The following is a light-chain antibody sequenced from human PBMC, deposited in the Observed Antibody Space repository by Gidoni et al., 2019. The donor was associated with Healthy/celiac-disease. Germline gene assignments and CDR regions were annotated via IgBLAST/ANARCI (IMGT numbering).Light chain of an antibody. V-gene: IGKV2-30*01. CDR1: QSLVYSDGNTY. J-gene: IGKJ1*01. CDR2: KVS. Sequence: DVVMTQSPLSLPVTLGQPASISCRSSQSLVYSDGNTYLNWFQQRPGQSPRRLIYKVSTRDSGVPDRFSGSGSGTDFTLKISRVEAEDVGVYYCMQGKHWPPWTFGQGTKVEIK. CDR3: MQGKHWPPWT.